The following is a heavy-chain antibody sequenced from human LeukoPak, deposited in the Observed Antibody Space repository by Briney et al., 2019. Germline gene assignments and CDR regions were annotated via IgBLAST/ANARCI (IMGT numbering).Heavy chain of an antibody. CDR2: IYYSGST. J-gene: IGHJ4*02. D-gene: IGHD5-12*01. CDR3: AGGYSGYHSLDY. CDR1: GGSISSSNYY. V-gene: IGHV4-39*02. Sequence: PSETLSLTCTVSGGSISSSNYYWGWIRQPPGKGLEWIGNIYYSGSTYYNPSLKSRVTISVDTSKNQFSLRLNSVTAADTAVYCCAGGYSGYHSLDYWGQGTLVTVSS.